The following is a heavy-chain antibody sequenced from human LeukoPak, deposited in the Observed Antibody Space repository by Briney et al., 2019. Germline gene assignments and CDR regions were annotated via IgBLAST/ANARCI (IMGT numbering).Heavy chain of an antibody. CDR3: ARHAIDSSHYYYYGMDV. V-gene: IGHV4-59*08. D-gene: IGHD3-22*01. J-gene: IGHJ6*02. CDR2: IYYSGNT. Sequence: SETLSLTCTVSGGSISSYYWSWIRQPPGKGLEWIGYIYYSGNTNYNPSLKSRVTISVDTSKDQFSLKLSSVTAADTAVYYCARHAIDSSHYYYYGMDVWGQGTTVTVSS. CDR1: GGSISSYY.